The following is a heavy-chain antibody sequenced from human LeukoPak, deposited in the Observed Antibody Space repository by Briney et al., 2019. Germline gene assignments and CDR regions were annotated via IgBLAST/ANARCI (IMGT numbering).Heavy chain of an antibody. CDR1: GFTFSSYG. J-gene: IGHJ4*02. Sequence: GRSLRLSCAASGFTFSSYGMHWVRQAPGKGLEWVAVTSYDGSNKYYADSVKGRFTISRDNSKNTLYLQMNSLRAEDTAVYYCAKDPRYSSGQGYYWGQGTLVTVSS. D-gene: IGHD6-19*01. CDR3: AKDPRYSSGQGYY. V-gene: IGHV3-30*18. CDR2: TSYDGSNK.